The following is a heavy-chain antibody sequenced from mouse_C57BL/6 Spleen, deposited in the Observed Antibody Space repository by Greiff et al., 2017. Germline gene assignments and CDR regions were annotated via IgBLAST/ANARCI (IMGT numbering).Heavy chain of an antibody. Sequence: VQLQQPGAELVKPAASVKLSCKASGYTFTSYWMHWVKQRPGRGLAWIGRIDPNSGGTKYNEKFKSKATLTVDKPSSTAYMQLSSLTSEDSAVYYCARTITTVVGEAWFAYWGQGTLVTVSA. D-gene: IGHD1-1*01. CDR2: IDPNSGGT. CDR1: GYTFTSYW. V-gene: IGHV1-72*01. J-gene: IGHJ3*01. CDR3: ARTITTVVGEAWFAY.